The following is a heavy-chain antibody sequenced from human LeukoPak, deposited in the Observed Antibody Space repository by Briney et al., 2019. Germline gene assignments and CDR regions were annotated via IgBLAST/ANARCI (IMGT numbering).Heavy chain of an antibody. CDR2: IYYSGST. V-gene: IGHV4-39*01. Sequence: SSETLSLTCTVSGGSISSSSYYWGWIRQPPGKGLEWIGSIYYSGSTYHNPSLKSRVTISVDTSKNQFPLKLTSVTAADTAVYYCARHRRDADYPFDYWGQGTLVTVSS. J-gene: IGHJ4*02. D-gene: IGHD4-17*01. CDR3: ARHRRDADYPFDY. CDR1: GGSISSSSYY.